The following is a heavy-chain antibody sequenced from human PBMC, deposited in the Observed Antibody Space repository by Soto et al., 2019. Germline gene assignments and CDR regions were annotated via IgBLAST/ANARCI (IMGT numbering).Heavy chain of an antibody. V-gene: IGHV4-34*01. CDR1: GGSFSGYY. J-gene: IGHJ4*02. Sequence: SETLSLTCAVYGGSFSGYYWSWIRQPPGKGLEWIGEINHSGSTNYNPSLKSRVTISVDTSKNQFSLKLSSVTAADTAVYYCASDDYSNYKFDYWGQGTLVTVSS. D-gene: IGHD4-4*01. CDR2: INHSGST. CDR3: ASDDYSNYKFDY.